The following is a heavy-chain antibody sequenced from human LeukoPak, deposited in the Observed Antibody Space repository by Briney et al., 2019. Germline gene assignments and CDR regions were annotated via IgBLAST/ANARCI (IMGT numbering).Heavy chain of an antibody. CDR3: AREVFSELGILSQYYFDY. V-gene: IGHV4-30-4*01. CDR1: GGSISSGDYY. CDR2: IYYSGST. Sequence: PSQTLSLTCTVSGGSISSGDYYWSWIRQPPGKGLEWIGYIYYSGSTYYNPSLKSRVTISVDTSKNQFSLKLSSVTAADTAVYYCAREVFSELGILSQYYFDYWGQGTLVTVSS. D-gene: IGHD2-15*01. J-gene: IGHJ4*02.